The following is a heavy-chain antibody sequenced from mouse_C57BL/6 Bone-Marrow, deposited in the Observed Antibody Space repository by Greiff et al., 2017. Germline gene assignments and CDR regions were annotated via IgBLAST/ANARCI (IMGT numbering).Heavy chain of an antibody. CDR2: ILPGSGGT. J-gene: IGHJ3*01. CDR3: ARDGQYWDEFAY. D-gene: IGHD4-1*01. CDR1: GYTFTGYW. V-gene: IGHV1-9*01. Sequence: QVQLQQSGAELMKPGASVKLSCKATGYTFTGYWIEWVKQRPGHGLEWIGGILPGSGGTNYNEKFKGKATFTADTSSNTAYMQLSSLTTEDSAIYYCARDGQYWDEFAYWGQGTLVTVSA.